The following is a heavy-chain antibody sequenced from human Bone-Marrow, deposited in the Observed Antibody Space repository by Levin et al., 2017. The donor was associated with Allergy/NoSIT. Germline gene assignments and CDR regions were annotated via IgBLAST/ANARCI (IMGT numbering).Heavy chain of an antibody. D-gene: IGHD6-13*01. V-gene: IGHV4-4*02. CDR3: ARLYVGIAAAFVSGTGFDY. J-gene: IGHJ4*02. Sequence: ASETLSLTCAVSGGSISSSNWWSWVRQPPGKGLEWIGEIYHSGSTNYNPSLKSRVTISVDKSKNQFSLKLSSVTAADTAVYYCARLYVGIAAAFVSGTGFDYWGQGTLVTVSS. CDR2: IYHSGST. CDR1: GGSISSSNW.